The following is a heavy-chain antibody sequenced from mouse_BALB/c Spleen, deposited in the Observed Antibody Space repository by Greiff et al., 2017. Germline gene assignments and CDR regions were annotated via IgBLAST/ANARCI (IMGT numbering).Heavy chain of an antibody. J-gene: IGHJ4*01. CDR3: ARESPFYGVAAMDY. V-gene: IGHV5-6-3*01. D-gene: IGHD1-2*01. Sequence: EVKLMESGGGLVQPGGSLKLSCAASGFTFSSYGMSWVRQTPDKRLELVATINSNGGSTYYPDSVKGRFTISRDNAKNTLYLQMSSLKSEDTAMYYLARESPFYGVAAMDYWGQGTSVTVSS. CDR1: GFTFSSYG. CDR2: INSNGGST.